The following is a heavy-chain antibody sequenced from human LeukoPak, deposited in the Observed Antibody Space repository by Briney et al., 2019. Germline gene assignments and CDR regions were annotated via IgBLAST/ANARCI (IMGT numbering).Heavy chain of an antibody. CDR2: ISGSGGST. J-gene: IGHJ4*02. D-gene: IGHD3-22*01. CDR3: ASYDSSGYYYSGDY. V-gene: IGHV3-23*01. CDR1: GFTFSSYA. Sequence: GGSLRLSCAASGFTFSSYAMSWVRQAPGKGLEWVSAISGSGGSTYYADSVKGRFTISRDNSKNTLYLQMNSLRAEDTAVYYCASYDSSGYYYSGDYWGQGTLVTVSS.